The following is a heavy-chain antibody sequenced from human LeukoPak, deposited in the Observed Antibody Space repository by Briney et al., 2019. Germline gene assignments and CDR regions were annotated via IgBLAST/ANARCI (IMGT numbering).Heavy chain of an antibody. D-gene: IGHD3-10*01. CDR1: GGSISSYY. CDR3: ARVGDYYGSGSVDY. CDR2: IYYSGST. J-gene: IGHJ4*02. Sequence: SETLSLTCTVSGGSISSYYWSWIRQPPGKGLEWIGYIYYSGSTNYNPSLKSRVTISVDTSKNQSSLKLSSVTAADTAVYYCARVGDYYGSGSVDYWGQGTLVTVSS. V-gene: IGHV4-59*01.